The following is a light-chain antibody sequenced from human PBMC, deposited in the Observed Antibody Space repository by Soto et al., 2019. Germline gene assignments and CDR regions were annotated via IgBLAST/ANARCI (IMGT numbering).Light chain of an antibody. J-gene: IGKJ5*01. CDR1: QSVSSK. Sequence: EKVMTHSPAPLSLSPGERATPSCRASQSVSSKVVWYQQKPGQAPSLLIYGASTRATGVPARFSGSGSGTEFTLTISSLQSEDFAVYFCQQYSNWPRTFGQGTRLEIK. V-gene: IGKV3-15*01. CDR2: GAS. CDR3: QQYSNWPRT.